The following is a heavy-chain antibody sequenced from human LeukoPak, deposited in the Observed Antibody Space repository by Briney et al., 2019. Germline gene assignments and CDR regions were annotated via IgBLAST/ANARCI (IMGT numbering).Heavy chain of an antibody. V-gene: IGHV3-33*08. Sequence: GGSLRLSCAASGFTFSSYSMNWVRQAPGKGLEWVAIIWYDGSNRYYADSVKGRFTISRDNSKNTLFPQMNSLTAEDTAVYYCARDQGTSVTAMVGGHFDYWGPGTLVTVSS. D-gene: IGHD4-17*01. J-gene: IGHJ4*02. CDR3: ARDQGTSVTAMVGGHFDY. CDR2: IWYDGSNR. CDR1: GFTFSSYS.